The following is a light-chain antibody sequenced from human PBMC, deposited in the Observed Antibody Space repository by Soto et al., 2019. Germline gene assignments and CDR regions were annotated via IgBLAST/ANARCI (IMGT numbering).Light chain of an antibody. CDR2: AAS. V-gene: IGKV1-39*01. J-gene: IGKJ1*01. Sequence: DIQMTQSPSSLSASVGDRVTITCRASQSISDYLHWYQQKPGKAPNLLIYAASSLQSGVPSKFRGSGSGTDFTLNISSLKPEDLATYYCQQSYSAPTFGQVTRVECK. CDR1: QSISDY. CDR3: QQSYSAPT.